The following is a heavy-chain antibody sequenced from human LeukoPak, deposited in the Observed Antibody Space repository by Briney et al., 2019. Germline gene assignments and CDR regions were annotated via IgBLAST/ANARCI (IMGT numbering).Heavy chain of an antibody. CDR3: ARGGHTTYSSSWSNWFDP. V-gene: IGHV4-30-2*01. CDR1: GGSISSGGYS. J-gene: IGHJ5*02. D-gene: IGHD6-13*01. CDR2: IYHSGST. Sequence: SETLSLTCAVSGGSISSGGYSWSWIRQPPGKGLEWIGYIYHSGSTYYNPSLKSRVTISVDRSKNQFSLKLSSVTTADTAVYYCARGGHTTYSSSWSNWFDPWGQGTLVTVSS.